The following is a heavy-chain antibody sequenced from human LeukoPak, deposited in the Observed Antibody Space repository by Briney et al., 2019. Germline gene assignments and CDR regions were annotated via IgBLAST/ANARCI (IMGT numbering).Heavy chain of an antibody. CDR1: GFTFSSYS. CDR3: AKFSGYSYGGWFDQ. CDR2: ISSSSSYI. Sequence: GGSLRLSCAASGFTFSSYSMNWVRQAPGKGLEWVSSISSSSSYIYYADSVKGRFTISRDIAKNSLYLQMNSLRAEDTAVYYCAKFSGYSYGGWFDQWGPGTLVTVSS. V-gene: IGHV3-21*01. D-gene: IGHD5-18*01. J-gene: IGHJ5*02.